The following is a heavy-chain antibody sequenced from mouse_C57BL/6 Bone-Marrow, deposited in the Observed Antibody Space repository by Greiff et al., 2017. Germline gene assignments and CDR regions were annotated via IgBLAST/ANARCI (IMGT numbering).Heavy chain of an antibody. CDR3: ARVGYDNHYYAMDY. CDR1: GFTFTGYW. CDR2: ILPGSGST. Sequence: VQLQQSGAELMKPGASVKLSCKATGFTFTGYWIEWVQQRPGHGLEWIGEILPGSGSTYYTEKFKGKATFTADTSSNTAYMQISILTTEDSAIYYCARVGYDNHYYAMDYWVQGTSVTVSS. J-gene: IGHJ4*01. V-gene: IGHV1-9*01. D-gene: IGHD2-1*01.